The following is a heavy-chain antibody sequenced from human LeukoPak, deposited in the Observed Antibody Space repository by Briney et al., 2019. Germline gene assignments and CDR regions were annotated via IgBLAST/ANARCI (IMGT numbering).Heavy chain of an antibody. CDR3: ARTYYYDSSGLLDAFDI. V-gene: IGHV4-59*01. D-gene: IGHD3-22*01. CDR2: VYSSGNT. Sequence: PSETLSLTCTVSGGSIGSFYWNWIRQPPGKGLEWIGYVYSSGNTNYSPSLKSRVIISVDTSKNQFSLKLSSVTAADTAVYYCARTYYYDSSGLLDAFDIWGQGTMVTVSS. CDR1: GGSIGSFY. J-gene: IGHJ3*02.